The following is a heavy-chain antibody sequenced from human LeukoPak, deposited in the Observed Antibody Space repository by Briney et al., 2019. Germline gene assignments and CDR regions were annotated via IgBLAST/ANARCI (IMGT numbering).Heavy chain of an antibody. V-gene: IGHV4-39*07. CDR1: GGSISSSSYY. CDR2: IYYSGST. D-gene: IGHD3-22*01. CDR3: ARDATYYYDSSGYLSWFDP. Sequence: SSETLSLTCTVSGGSISSSSYYWGWIRQPPGKGLEWIGSIYYSGSTYYNPSLKSRVTISVDTSKNQFSLELSSVAAADTAVYYCARDATYYYDSSGYLSWFDPWGQGTLVTVSS. J-gene: IGHJ5*02.